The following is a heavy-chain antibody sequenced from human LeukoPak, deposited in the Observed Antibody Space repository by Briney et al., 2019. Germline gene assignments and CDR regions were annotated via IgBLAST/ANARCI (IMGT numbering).Heavy chain of an antibody. CDR2: INPSSGGT. J-gene: IGHJ4*02. V-gene: IGHV1-2*06. D-gene: IGHD4-23*01. CDR1: GYTFTGYY. Sequence: ASVKVSCKASGYTFTGYYIHWVRQAPGQGLGWMGRINPSSGGTDYPQKFQGRVSMTRDTSISTAYMDLSRLTSDDTAVYYCTRVATMATPSTDYWGQGTLVTVSS. CDR3: TRVATMATPSTDY.